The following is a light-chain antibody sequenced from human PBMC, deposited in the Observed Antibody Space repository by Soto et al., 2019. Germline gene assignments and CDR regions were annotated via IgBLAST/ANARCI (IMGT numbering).Light chain of an antibody. J-gene: IGLJ3*02. Sequence: QSVLTQPPSVSGSPGQSVTISCTGTSSDVGNHNRVSWYQQPPGTAPKLMIYEVNNRPSGVPGRFSGSKSGNTASLTISGLQAEDEADYYCSSYTSSYTWVFGGGTKLTVL. V-gene: IGLV2-18*02. CDR2: EVN. CDR3: SSYTSSYTWV. CDR1: SSDVGNHNR.